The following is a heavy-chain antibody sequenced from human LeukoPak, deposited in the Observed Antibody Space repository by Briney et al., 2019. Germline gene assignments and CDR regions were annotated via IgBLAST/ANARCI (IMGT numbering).Heavy chain of an antibody. CDR3: AREWFGELLGEAFDI. J-gene: IGHJ3*02. V-gene: IGHV3-30*19. Sequence: GGSLRLSCAASGFTFSSYGMHWVRQAPGKGLEWVAVISYDGSSKYYADSVKGRFTISRDNSKNTLYLQMNSLRAEDTAVYYCAREWFGELLGEAFDIWGQGTMVTVSS. CDR1: GFTFSSYG. D-gene: IGHD3-10*01. CDR2: ISYDGSSK.